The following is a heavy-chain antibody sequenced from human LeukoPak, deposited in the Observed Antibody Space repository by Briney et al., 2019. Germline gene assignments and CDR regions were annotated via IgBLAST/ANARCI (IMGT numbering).Heavy chain of an antibody. J-gene: IGHJ4*02. CDR1: GFTFSDYS. Sequence: SGGSLRLSCAASGFTFSDYSFNWVRQAPGKGPEYVSTISGSGNGGSIYYADSVKGRFTTSRDDSKSIVYLQMNGLRSEDTAVYYCVKDFGRVRGTPDSWGQGTLVTVSS. CDR2: ISGSGNGGSI. V-gene: IGHV3-64D*06. D-gene: IGHD2/OR15-2a*01. CDR3: VKDFGRVRGTPDS.